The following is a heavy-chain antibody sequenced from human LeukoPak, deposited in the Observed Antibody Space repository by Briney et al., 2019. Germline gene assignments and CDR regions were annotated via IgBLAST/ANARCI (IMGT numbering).Heavy chain of an antibody. Sequence: ASVKVSCKASGFTFTSSAVQWVRQARGQRLEWIGWIVVGSGNTNYAQKFQERVTITRDMSTSTAYMELSSLRSEDTAVYYCAAGSSGYYQHDVYWGQGTLVTVSS. CDR1: GFTFTSSA. CDR2: IVVGSGNT. J-gene: IGHJ4*02. D-gene: IGHD3-22*01. V-gene: IGHV1-58*01. CDR3: AAGSSGYYQHDVY.